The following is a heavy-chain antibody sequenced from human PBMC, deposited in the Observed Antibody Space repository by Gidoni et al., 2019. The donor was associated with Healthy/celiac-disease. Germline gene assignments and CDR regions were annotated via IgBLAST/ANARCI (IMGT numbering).Heavy chain of an antibody. CDR3: ATRRPRYYYDSSGYYPFDY. J-gene: IGHJ4*02. CDR1: GYTLTELS. V-gene: IGHV1-24*01. Sequence: QVQLVQSGAEVKKPGASVKVSCKVSGYTLTELSLHWVRQAPGKGLEWMGGFDPEDGETIYAQKFQGRVTMTEDTSTDTAYMELSSLRSEDTAVYYCATRRPRYYYDSSGYYPFDYWGQGTLVTVSS. D-gene: IGHD3-22*01. CDR2: FDPEDGET.